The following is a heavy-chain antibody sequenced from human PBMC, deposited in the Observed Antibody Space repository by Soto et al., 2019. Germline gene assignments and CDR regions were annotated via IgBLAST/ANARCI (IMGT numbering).Heavy chain of an antibody. CDR1: GFTFSSYA. CDR2: ISGTGRTT. V-gene: IGHV3-23*01. CDR3: VHPPPHFAWLPRGDY. Sequence: EGQLLESGGGLVQPGGSLRLSCAASGFTFSSYAMSWVRQTPAQGLEWVSTISGTGRTTYYADSVKGRFTISRDNSKNTLYLQMNSLRAEDTAVYYCVHPPPHFAWLPRGDYWGQGTLVSVSS. D-gene: IGHD3-9*01. J-gene: IGHJ4*02.